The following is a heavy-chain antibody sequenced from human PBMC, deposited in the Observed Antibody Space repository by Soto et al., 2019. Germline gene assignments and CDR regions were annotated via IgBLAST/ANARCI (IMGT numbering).Heavy chain of an antibody. D-gene: IGHD3-16*01. CDR2: IDPSDSYT. V-gene: IGHV5-10-1*01. J-gene: IGHJ4*02. CDR1: GYTFTNYW. CDR3: VLVEGPTDGDNCDVCDY. Sequence: GESLKISCKASGYTFTNYWINWVRQMPGKGLEWMGRIDPSDSYTTYSPSFQGHVTVSTDKSIATAYLQWTSLKASDTAMYYCVLVEGPTDGDNCDVCDYWGQGTLVTVSS.